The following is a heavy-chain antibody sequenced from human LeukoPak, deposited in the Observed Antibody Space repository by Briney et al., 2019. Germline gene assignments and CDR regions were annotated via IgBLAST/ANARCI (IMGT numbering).Heavy chain of an antibody. CDR1: GLTFSCYW. J-gene: IGHJ3*02. V-gene: IGHV3-7*01. D-gene: IGHD3-3*01. Sequence: PGGSLRLSRAPSGLTFSCYWMSWVRHPPGKRLEWVANIKQGGREKYSLYSVKGRFTITNDNANNSLYLELNSLRAEDTALFYCAREVLEIVLRFLEWVSGLGVVFDIGAQGTMVTVSS. CDR2: IKQGGREK. CDR3: AREVLEIVLRFLEWVSGLGVVFDI.